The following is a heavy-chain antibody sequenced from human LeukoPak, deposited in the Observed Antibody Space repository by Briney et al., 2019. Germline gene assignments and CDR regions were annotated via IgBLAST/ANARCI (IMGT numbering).Heavy chain of an antibody. Sequence: ASVKVSCKASGYTFTSYDINWVRQATGQGLEWMGWMNPNSGNTGYAQKFQGRVTITRNTSISTAYMELSSLRAEDTALYYCARDFTENDAFDIWGQGTMVTVSS. V-gene: IGHV1-8*03. J-gene: IGHJ3*02. CDR3: ARDFTENDAFDI. CDR1: GYTFTSYD. D-gene: IGHD1-14*01. CDR2: MNPNSGNT.